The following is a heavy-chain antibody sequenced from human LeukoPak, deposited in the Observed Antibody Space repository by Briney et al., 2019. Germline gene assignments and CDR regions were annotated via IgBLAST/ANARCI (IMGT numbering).Heavy chain of an antibody. CDR3: ARRERYFDSYFDY. J-gene: IGHJ4*02. CDR1: GGSISSTNYY. CDR2: IYYSGST. D-gene: IGHD3-9*01. Sequence: PSETLSLTCTVSGGSISSTNYYWGWNRQPPGKGLEWIGTIYYSGSTYYNPSLKSRVTISVDTSKNQFSLKLSSVTAADTAVYYCARRERYFDSYFDYWGQGTLVTVSS. V-gene: IGHV4-39*01.